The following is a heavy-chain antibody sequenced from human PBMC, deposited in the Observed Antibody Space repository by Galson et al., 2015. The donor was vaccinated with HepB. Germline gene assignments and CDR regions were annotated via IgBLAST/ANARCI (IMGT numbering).Heavy chain of an antibody. Sequence: SVKVSCKASGYTFTGYYMHWVRQAPGQGLEWMGWINPNSGGTNYAQKFQGWVTMTRDTSISTAYMELSRLRSDDTAVYYCARVHSSGYSSNYYFDYWGQGTLVTVSS. J-gene: IGHJ4*02. CDR3: ARVHSSGYSSNYYFDY. CDR2: INPNSGGT. V-gene: IGHV1-2*04. D-gene: IGHD3-22*01. CDR1: GYTFTGYY.